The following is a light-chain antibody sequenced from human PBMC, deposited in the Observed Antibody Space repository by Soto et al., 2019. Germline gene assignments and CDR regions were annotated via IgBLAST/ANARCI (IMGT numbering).Light chain of an antibody. V-gene: IGLV2-14*01. Sequence: QSVLTQPASVSGSPGQSITIFCTGTSSDVGGYNYVSWYQQRPGKAPKLIIYDVSNRPSGVSNRFSGSKSGNTASLTISGLQAEDEADYYCSSYIGSSTLVFGGGTKLTVL. CDR1: SSDVGGYNY. CDR3: SSYIGSSTLV. CDR2: DVS. J-gene: IGLJ2*01.